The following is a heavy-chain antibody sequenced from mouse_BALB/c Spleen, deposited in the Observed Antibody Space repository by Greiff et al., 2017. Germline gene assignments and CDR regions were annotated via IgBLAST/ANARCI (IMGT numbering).Heavy chain of an antibody. D-gene: IGHD2-2*01. CDR2: IDPANGNT. CDR3: ARTPFGYDYFDY. CDR1: GFNIKDTY. J-gene: IGHJ2*01. Sequence: EVQLQQSGAELVKPGASVKLSCTASGFNIKDTYMHWVKQRPEQGLEWIGRIDPANGNTKYDPKFQGKATITADTSSNTAYLQLSSLTSEDTAVYYCARTPFGYDYFDYWGQGTTLTVSS. V-gene: IGHV14-3*02.